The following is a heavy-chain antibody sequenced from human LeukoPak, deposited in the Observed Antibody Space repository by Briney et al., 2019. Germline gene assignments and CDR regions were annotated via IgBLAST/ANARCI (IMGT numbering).Heavy chain of an antibody. CDR1: GFTFSSYA. D-gene: IGHD3-22*01. V-gene: IGHV3-23*01. Sequence: GGSLRLSCAVSGFTFSSYAMSWVRQAPGKGLEWVSAISGSGGSTYYADSVKDRFTISSDNSKNTLYLQMSRLRAEDTAVYYCAKDRPNYHESNGHYYRRDGDYWGQGTLVTVSS. CDR2: ISGSGGST. CDR3: AKDRPNYHESNGHYYRRDGDY. J-gene: IGHJ4*02.